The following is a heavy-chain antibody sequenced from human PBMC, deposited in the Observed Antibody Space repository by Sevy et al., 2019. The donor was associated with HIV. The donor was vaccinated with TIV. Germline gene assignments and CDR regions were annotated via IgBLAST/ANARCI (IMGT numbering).Heavy chain of an antibody. V-gene: IGHV4-4*07. J-gene: IGHJ4*02. Sequence: SETLSLTCTVSGGSISSYYWSWIRQPAGKGLEWIGRIYTSGSANYNPSLKSRVTMSVDTSKNQFSLKLSSVTAADTAVYYCARERTAAAPLDYWGQGTLVTVSS. D-gene: IGHD6-13*01. CDR3: ARERTAAAPLDY. CDR1: GGSISSYY. CDR2: IYTSGSA.